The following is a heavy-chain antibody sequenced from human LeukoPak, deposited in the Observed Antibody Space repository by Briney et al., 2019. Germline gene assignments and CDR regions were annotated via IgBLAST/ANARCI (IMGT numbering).Heavy chain of an antibody. CDR2: IYYSGST. D-gene: IGHD6-19*01. CDR1: GGSIRSYY. V-gene: IGHV4-59*08. Sequence: PSETLSLTCTVSGGSIRSYYWSWIRQPPGKGPEWIGYIYYSGSTNYNPSLKSRVTISVDTSKNQFSLKMNSVTAADTAVYYCARLASSGWSHCDYWGQGTLVTASS. J-gene: IGHJ4*02. CDR3: ARLASSGWSHCDY.